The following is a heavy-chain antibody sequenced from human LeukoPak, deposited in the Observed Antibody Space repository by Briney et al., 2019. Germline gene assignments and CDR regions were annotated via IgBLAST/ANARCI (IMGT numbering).Heavy chain of an antibody. CDR1: GFTFSSYA. CDR2: ISYDGSNK. V-gene: IGHV3-30*04. D-gene: IGHD3-3*02. J-gene: IGHJ4*02. Sequence: GRSLRLSCAASGFTFSSYAMHWVRQALGKGLEWVAVISYDGSNKYYADSVKGRFTISRDNSKNTLYLLMNSLRAEDTAVYYCARADALVELGYWGQGTLVTVSS. CDR3: ARADALVELGY.